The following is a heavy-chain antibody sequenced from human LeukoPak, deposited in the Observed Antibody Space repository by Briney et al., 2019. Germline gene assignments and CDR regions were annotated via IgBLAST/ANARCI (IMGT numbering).Heavy chain of an antibody. CDR2: LGSTGST. D-gene: IGHD6-13*01. CDR1: GFTFSTSV. Sequence: PGGSLRLSCAASGFTFSTSVMSWVRQAPGKGLEWVSSLGSTGSTYYIDSVKGRFSISRDYSQNTLYLEMNSLRAEDTATYFCAKVRYASAWYLFDHWGRGTLVAVSS. CDR3: AKVRYASAWYLFDH. V-gene: IGHV3-23*01. J-gene: IGHJ4*02.